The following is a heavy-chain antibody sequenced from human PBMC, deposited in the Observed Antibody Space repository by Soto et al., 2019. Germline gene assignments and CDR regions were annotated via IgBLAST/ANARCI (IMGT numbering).Heavy chain of an antibody. J-gene: IGHJ4*02. D-gene: IGHD3-9*01. V-gene: IGHV3-33*01. CDR2: IWSDGTNK. CDR3: VRVFDTYYFDL. Sequence: QVQLVESGGGVVQPGRSLRLSCAASGFTFSTYGMHWVRQAPGKGLEWVALIWSDGTNKYYADSVKGRFTISRDNSKMTLYLQMNSLRAEDTAVYYCVRVFDTYYFDLWGQGNMVTVSS. CDR1: GFTFSTYG.